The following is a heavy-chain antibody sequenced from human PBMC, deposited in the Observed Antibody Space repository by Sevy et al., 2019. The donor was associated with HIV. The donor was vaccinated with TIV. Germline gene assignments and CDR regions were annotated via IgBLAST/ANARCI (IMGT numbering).Heavy chain of an antibody. CDR2: IKSKTDGGSA. CDR1: GFTFSSYS. CDR3: TGATVFGATWFDP. Sequence: GGSLRLSCAASGFTFSSYSMNWVRQAPGKGLEWLGRIKSKTDGGSAEYASPVKGRFTISRDDSKSTLYLQMNRLRTEETGVYYCTGATVFGATWFDPWGQGALVTVSS. D-gene: IGHD3-3*01. J-gene: IGHJ5*02. V-gene: IGHV3-15*01.